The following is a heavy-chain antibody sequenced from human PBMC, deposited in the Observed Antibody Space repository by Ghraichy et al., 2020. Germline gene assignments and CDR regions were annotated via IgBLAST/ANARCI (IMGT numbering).Heavy chain of an antibody. CDR3: SRAPRYNGGVYYPNGPHYFDY. J-gene: IGHJ4*02. D-gene: IGHD2-8*02. CDR2: LFSGGST. Sequence: GGSLRLSCAASGFTVSSDYMTWVRQAPGRGLELVAVLFSGGSTDYADSVKGRFTISRDNSKNTVYLQMNSLRDEDTAVYYCSRAPRYNGGVYYPNGPHYFDYWGQGTLVTVSS. V-gene: IGHV3-53*01. CDR1: GFTVSSDY.